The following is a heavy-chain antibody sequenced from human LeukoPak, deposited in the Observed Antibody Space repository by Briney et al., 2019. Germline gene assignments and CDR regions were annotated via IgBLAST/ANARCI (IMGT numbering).Heavy chain of an antibody. CDR1: GGSISSYY. CDR2: IYTSGST. CDR3: ARDRIVVVPAATHYYYYGMDV. V-gene: IGHV4-4*07. D-gene: IGHD2-2*01. J-gene: IGHJ6*02. Sequence: SETLSLTCTVSGGSISSYYWSWIRQPAGKGLEWIGRIYTSGSTNYNPSLKSRVTMSVDTSENQFSLKLSSVTAADTAVYYCARDRIVVVPAATHYYYYGMDVWGQGTTVTVSS.